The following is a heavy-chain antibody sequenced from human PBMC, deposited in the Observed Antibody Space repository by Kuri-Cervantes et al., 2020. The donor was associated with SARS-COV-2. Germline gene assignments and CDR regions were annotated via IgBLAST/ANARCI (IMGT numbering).Heavy chain of an antibody. CDR2: ISYDGSNK. V-gene: IGHV3-30-3*01. Sequence: GGSLRLSCAASGFTFSSYAMHWVRQAPGKGLEWVAVISYDGSNKYYADSVKGRFTISRDNSKNTLYLQMNSLRAEDTAVYYCAREYIAFAAAGIAFDYWGQGTLVTVSS. D-gene: IGHD6-13*01. CDR1: GFTFSSYA. J-gene: IGHJ4*02. CDR3: AREYIAFAAAGIAFDY.